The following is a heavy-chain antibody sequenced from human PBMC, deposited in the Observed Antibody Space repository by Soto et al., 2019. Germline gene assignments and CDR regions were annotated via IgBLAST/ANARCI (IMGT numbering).Heavy chain of an antibody. CDR3: AKGTAAGTGYYFDY. CDR1: GFTFDDYA. D-gene: IGHD6-13*01. V-gene: IGHV3-9*01. CDR2: ISWNSGSI. Sequence: EVQLVESGGGLVQPGRSLRLSCAASGFTFDDYAMHWVRQAPGKGLEWVSGISWNSGSIGYADSVKGRFTISRDNAKNSLYLQMNSLRAEDTALYYCAKGTAAGTGYYFDYWGQGTLVTVSS. J-gene: IGHJ4*02.